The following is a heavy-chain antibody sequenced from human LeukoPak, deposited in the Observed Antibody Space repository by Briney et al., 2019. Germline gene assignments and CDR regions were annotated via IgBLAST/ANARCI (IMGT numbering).Heavy chain of an antibody. CDR2: IYYSGST. V-gene: IGHV4-30-4*07. CDR3: ARVDTAMVDY. J-gene: IGHJ4*02. D-gene: IGHD5-18*01. Sequence: SETLSLTCTVSGGSISSGGYYWSWIRQPPGKGLEWIGYIYYSGSTYYNPSLKSRVTISVDTSKNQFSLKLSSVTAADTAVYYCARVDTAMVDYWGQGTLVTVSS. CDR1: GGSISSGGYY.